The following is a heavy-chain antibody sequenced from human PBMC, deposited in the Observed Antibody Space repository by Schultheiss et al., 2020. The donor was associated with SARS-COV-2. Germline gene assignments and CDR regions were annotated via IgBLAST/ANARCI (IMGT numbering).Heavy chain of an antibody. V-gene: IGHV3-30*03. D-gene: IGHD2-2*03. CDR3: AGYCSSTSCYFGYYYYYGMDV. J-gene: IGHJ6*02. CDR1: GFTFSSYG. CDR2: ISYDGSNK. Sequence: GGSLRLSCAASGFTFSSYGMHWVRQAPGKGLEWVAVISYDGSNKYYADSVKGRFTISRDNSKNTLYLQMNSLRAEDTAVYYCAGYCSSTSCYFGYYYYYGMDVWGQGTTVTVSS.